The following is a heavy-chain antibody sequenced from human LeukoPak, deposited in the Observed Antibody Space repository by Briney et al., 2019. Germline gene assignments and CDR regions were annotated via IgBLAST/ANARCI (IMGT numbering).Heavy chain of an antibody. CDR1: GFTFRNFG. CDR2: IVHDGINF. V-gene: IGHV3-30*02. J-gene: IGHJ4*02. CDR3: VRGPARGYYDGSGYDFDY. Sequence: PGGSLRLPCATSGFTFRNFGMHWVRQSPGKGLEWVTFIVHDGINFYYANFVKGRFTVSRDNSKNTLYLQMNSLESEDTAVYYCVRGPARGYYDGSGYDFDYWGQEPLVTVSS. D-gene: IGHD3-22*01.